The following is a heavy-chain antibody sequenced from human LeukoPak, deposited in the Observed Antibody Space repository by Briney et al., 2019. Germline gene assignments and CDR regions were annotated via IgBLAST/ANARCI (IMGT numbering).Heavy chain of an antibody. CDR1: GGTFTDYS. D-gene: IGHD3/OR15-3a*01. Sequence: ASVKVSCKAPGGTFTDYSISWVRQAPGQGLEWMGWINPNSGGTNYAQKFQGRVTMTRDTSISTGYMELGSLKSDDTAVYYCAVGGTGYHTFDYWGQGTLVTVSS. J-gene: IGHJ4*02. CDR2: INPNSGGT. CDR3: AVGGTGYHTFDY. V-gene: IGHV1-2*02.